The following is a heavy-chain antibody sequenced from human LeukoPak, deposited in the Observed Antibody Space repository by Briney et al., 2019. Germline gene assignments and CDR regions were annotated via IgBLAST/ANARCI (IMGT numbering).Heavy chain of an antibody. CDR1: GGSFSGYY. J-gene: IGHJ6*03. V-gene: IGHV4-34*01. CDR2: INHSGST. D-gene: IGHD2-15*01. CDR3: ARGRCSGGSCYLYYYYYYMDV. Sequence: PSETLSLTCAVYGGSFSGYYWSWIRQPPGKGLEWIGEINHSGSTNYNPSLKSRVTISVDTSKNQFSLKLSSVTAADTAVYYCARGRCSGGSCYLYYYYYYMDVWGKGTTVTISS.